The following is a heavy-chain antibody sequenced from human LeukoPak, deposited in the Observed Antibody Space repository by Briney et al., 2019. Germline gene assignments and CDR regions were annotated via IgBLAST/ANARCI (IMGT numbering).Heavy chain of an antibody. J-gene: IGHJ4*02. D-gene: IGHD4-23*01. CDR3: AKVDPWATMTTVGYFDY. CDR2: ISAGGGST. V-gene: IGHV3-23*01. CDR1: GFTFSNYA. Sequence: PGGSLRLSCGASGFTFSNYAMSWVRQAPGKGLEWVSVISAGGGSTYYADSVKGRFTISRDRSKNTLYLQMNSLRAEGTAVYYCAKVDPWATMTTVGYFDYWGQGALVTVSS.